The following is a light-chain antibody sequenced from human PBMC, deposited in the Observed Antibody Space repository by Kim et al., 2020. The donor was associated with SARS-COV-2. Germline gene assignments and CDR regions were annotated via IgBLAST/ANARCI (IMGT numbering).Light chain of an antibody. Sequence: EIVLTQSPGTLSLSPGERATLSCRASQSVSSSYLAWYQQKPGQAPRLLIYGASSRATGIPDRFSGSGSGTDFTLTISRLEPEDFEVYYCQQYGSSSYTFGQGTKLEI. CDR2: GAS. J-gene: IGKJ2*01. V-gene: IGKV3-20*01. CDR1: QSVSSSY. CDR3: QQYGSSSYT.